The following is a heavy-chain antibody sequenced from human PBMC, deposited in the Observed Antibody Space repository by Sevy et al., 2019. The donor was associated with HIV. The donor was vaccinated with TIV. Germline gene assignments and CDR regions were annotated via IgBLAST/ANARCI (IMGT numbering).Heavy chain of an antibody. V-gene: IGHV3-33*01. Sequence: GGSLRLSCAASGFTFSKYGMHCVRQAPGKGLEWVALIWYDGSNKYYADSVKGRFTISSENSKNTLYLQMNSLRAEDTPVYYCVRGADYYDSSGANCDYWGQGTLVTVSS. CDR1: GFTFSKYG. J-gene: IGHJ4*02. D-gene: IGHD3-22*01. CDR3: VRGADYYDSSGANCDY. CDR2: IWYDGSNK.